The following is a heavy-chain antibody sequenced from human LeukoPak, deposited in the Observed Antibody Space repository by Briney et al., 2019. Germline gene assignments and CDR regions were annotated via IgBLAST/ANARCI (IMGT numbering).Heavy chain of an antibody. J-gene: IGHJ5*02. V-gene: IGHV3-66*01. CDR1: GFTVSSNY. Sequence: GGSLRLSCAASGFTVSSNYMSWVRQAPGKGLEWVSVIYSGGSTYYADSVKGRFTISRDNSKNTLYLQMNSLRAEDTAVYYCAREYGAPYNWFDPWGQGTLVTASS. D-gene: IGHD4-17*01. CDR2: IYSGGST. CDR3: AREYGAPYNWFDP.